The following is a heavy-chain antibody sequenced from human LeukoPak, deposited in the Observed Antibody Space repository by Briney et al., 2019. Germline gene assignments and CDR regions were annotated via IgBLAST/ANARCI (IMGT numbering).Heavy chain of an antibody. J-gene: IGHJ4*02. CDR2: ISAYNGNT. CDR1: GYTFTSYG. Sequence: GASVKVSCKASGYTFTSYGISWVRQAPGHGLEWMGWISAYNGNTNYAQKLQGRVTMTTDTSTSTAYMELRSLRSDDTAVYYCARELVGATTGAFDYWGQGTLVTVSS. D-gene: IGHD1-26*01. V-gene: IGHV1-18*01. CDR3: ARELVGATTGAFDY.